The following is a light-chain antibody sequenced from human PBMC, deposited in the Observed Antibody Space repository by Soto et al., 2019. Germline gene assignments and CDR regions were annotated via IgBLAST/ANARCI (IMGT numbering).Light chain of an antibody. CDR2: DNT. CDR3: QSYDSSLSGSYV. CDR1: SSKIGAGYD. Sequence: VLAQPPPVSGAPGQRITISRTGSSSKIGAGYDVHWYQQLPGTAPKLLIYDNTNRPSGAPDRFSGSKSGTSASLAITGLQAEDEADYYCQSYDSSLSGSYVFGTGTKVTVL. J-gene: IGLJ1*01. V-gene: IGLV1-40*01.